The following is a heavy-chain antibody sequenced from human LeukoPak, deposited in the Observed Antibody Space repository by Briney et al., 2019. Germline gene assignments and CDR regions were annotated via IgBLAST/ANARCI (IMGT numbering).Heavy chain of an antibody. CDR3: AKATSRMTTVTSPLGY. D-gene: IGHD4-17*01. J-gene: IGHJ4*02. V-gene: IGHV3-23*01. CDR2: ISGSGGGT. CDR1: GFTFSSYA. Sequence: GGSLRLSCAASGFTFSSYAMSWVRQAPGKGLEWRSAISGSGGGTYYAGSVKGRFTISRDNSKNTLYLQMNSLRAEDTAVYYCAKATSRMTTVTSPLGYWGQGTLVTVSS.